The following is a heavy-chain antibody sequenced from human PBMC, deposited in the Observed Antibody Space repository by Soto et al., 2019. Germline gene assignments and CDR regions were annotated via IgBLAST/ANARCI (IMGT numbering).Heavy chain of an antibody. V-gene: IGHV3-23*01. CDR1: GFTFDDYA. CDR3: AKDPRYYYGSVGY. J-gene: IGHJ4*02. Sequence: PGGSLRLSCAASGFTFDDYAMHWVRQAPGKGLEWVSAISGSGGSTYYADSVKGRFTISRDNSKNTLYLQMNSLRAGDTAVYYCAKDPRYYYGSVGYWGQGTLVTVSS. CDR2: ISGSGGST. D-gene: IGHD3-10*01.